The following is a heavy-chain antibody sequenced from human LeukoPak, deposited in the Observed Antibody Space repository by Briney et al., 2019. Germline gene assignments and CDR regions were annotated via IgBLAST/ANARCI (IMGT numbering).Heavy chain of an antibody. CDR2: INPSGGST. V-gene: IGHV1-46*01. J-gene: IGHJ5*02. CDR1: GYTFTSYY. Sequence: ASVKVSCKASGYTFTSYYMHWVRQAPGQGLEWMGIINPSGGSTSYAQKFQGRVTITRDTSASTAYMELSSLRSEDTAVYYCARRSYDFWSGYPNGWFDPWGQGTLVTVSS. CDR3: ARRSYDFWSGYPNGWFDP. D-gene: IGHD3-3*01.